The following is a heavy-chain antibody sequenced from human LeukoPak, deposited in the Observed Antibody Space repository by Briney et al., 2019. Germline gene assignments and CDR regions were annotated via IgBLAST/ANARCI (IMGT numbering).Heavy chain of an antibody. V-gene: IGHV3-20*04. D-gene: IGHD1-26*01. CDR2: IKWNGGST. CDR3: ARVGATSMIYYYYYYMDV. Sequence: GGSLRLSCAASGFTFDDYGMSWVRQAPGKGLEWVSGIKWNGGSTGYADSVKGRFTISRDNAKNSLYLQMNSLRAEDTALYYCARVGATSMIYYYYYYMDVWGKGTTVTVSS. J-gene: IGHJ6*03. CDR1: GFTFDDYG.